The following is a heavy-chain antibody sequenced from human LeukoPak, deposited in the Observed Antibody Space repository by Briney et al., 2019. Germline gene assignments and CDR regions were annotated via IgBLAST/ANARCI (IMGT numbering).Heavy chain of an antibody. Sequence: TGGSLRLSRAASGFTFRSYAIHWVREAPGKGVGWVALISSDGRKTYYADSVRGRFTLSRDNSKNTLFLQMNSLRDEDTAVYYCARSRGASGYYWVDYWGQGTLVTVSS. CDR2: ISSDGRKT. V-gene: IGHV3-30*04. CDR1: GFTFRSYA. J-gene: IGHJ4*02. D-gene: IGHD3-22*01. CDR3: ARSRGASGYYWVDY.